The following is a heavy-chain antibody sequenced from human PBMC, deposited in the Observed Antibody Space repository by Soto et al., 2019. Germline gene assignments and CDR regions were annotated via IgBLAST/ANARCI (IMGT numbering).Heavy chain of an antibody. CDR1: GGSITSSSYY. V-gene: IGHV4-39*01. J-gene: IGHJ5*02. CDR3: KSGYFNWFDP. Sequence: SETLSLTCTVSGGSITSSSYYWGWIRQPPGKGLEWIGGIYYSGRSYYNPSLKSRVTMSVDTSKNQFSLTLNSVTAVYFCARKDKSGYFNWFDPWGQGTLVTVSS. D-gene: IGHD3-22*01. CDR2: IYYSGRS.